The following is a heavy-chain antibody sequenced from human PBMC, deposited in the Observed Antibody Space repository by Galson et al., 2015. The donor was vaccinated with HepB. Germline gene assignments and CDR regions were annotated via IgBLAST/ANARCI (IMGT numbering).Heavy chain of an antibody. V-gene: IGHV3-64D*06. Sequence: SLRLSCAASGFTFSTYAFHWVRQAPGKGLEYVSSINSNGDGTYYADSVKGRFAISRDNSKNTLFLEMSSLRTDDTAVYYCVKGTDIVVVLSAKDAFDIWGRGTLVAVSS. J-gene: IGHJ3*02. CDR1: GFTFSTYA. CDR2: INSNGDGT. CDR3: VKGTDIVVVLSAKDAFDI. D-gene: IGHD2-2*01.